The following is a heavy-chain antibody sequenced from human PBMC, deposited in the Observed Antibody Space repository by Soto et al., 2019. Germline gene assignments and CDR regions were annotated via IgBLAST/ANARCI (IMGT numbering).Heavy chain of an antibody. J-gene: IGHJ4*02. D-gene: IGHD6-19*01. CDR1: GISLDSAW. CDR2: AKRKAAGGAI. Sequence: EVQLVESGGGLVKPGGSLRLSCVASGISLDSAWINWVRQAPGKGLEWVAQAKRKAAGGAIDYAAPVKGRFTISRDDSRNMAYLQMNSLKSEDTALYYCPTGYGSYWYGWGQGTLVTVSS. CDR3: PTGYGSYWYG. V-gene: IGHV3-15*01.